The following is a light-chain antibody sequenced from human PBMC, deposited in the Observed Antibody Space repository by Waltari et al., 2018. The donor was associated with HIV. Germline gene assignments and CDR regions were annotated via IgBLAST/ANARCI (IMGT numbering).Light chain of an antibody. V-gene: IGLV2-11*01. CDR2: DVI. CDR3: CSYAGTYTSFV. CDR1: SRDVGGYNY. Sequence: QSALTQPRSVSGSPGQSVTISCTGPSRDVGGYNYVSWYQQHPGKAPQLIIHDVIKRPSGVPDRFSGSKSGNTASLTISGLQAEDEAHYYCCSYAGTYTSFVFGAGTKVTVL. J-gene: IGLJ1*01.